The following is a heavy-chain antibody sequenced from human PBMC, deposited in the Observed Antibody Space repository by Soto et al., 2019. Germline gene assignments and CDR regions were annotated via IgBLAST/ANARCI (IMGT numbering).Heavy chain of an antibody. D-gene: IGHD6-25*01. CDR2: IYWDDEK. CDR3: AHLGGVAASFFAF. CDR1: GFSLNTGGVG. V-gene: IGHV2-5*02. Sequence: QITLRESGPTLVTPTQTLTLTCTFSGFSLNTGGVGVAWIRQPPGAALAWLTLIYWDDEKRYNPPLKNRLTITKYTSKNQVDLTLTNVDPVDPATYYCAHLGGVAASFFAFWGPGTLVTVSS. J-gene: IGHJ4*02.